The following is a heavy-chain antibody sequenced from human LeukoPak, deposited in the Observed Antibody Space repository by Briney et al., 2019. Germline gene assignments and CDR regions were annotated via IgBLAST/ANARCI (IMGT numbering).Heavy chain of an antibody. CDR1: GFTFSIYA. CDR2: ISGSGVST. CDR3: AKVPSYYFDSSGYSKFDY. V-gene: IGHV3-23*01. J-gene: IGHJ4*02. D-gene: IGHD3-22*01. Sequence: GGSLRLSCTASGFTFSIYAMSWVRQAPGKGLEWVSAISGSGVSTYYGDSVKGRFTISRDNSKNTLYLQMNSLRAEDTAVYYCAKVPSYYFDSSGYSKFDYWGQGTLVTVSS.